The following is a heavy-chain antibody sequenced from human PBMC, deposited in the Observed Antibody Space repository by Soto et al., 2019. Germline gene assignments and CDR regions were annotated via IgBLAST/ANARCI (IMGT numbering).Heavy chain of an antibody. CDR2: ISSSSRFI. J-gene: IGHJ4*02. D-gene: IGHD6-13*01. CDR3: ARGEASVAVPGAVEIIAVAGGDFFDY. Sequence: GGSLRLSCAASGFTFSTYNMNWVRQAPGQGLEWVSSISSSSRFIYYADSLKGRFTISRDNAKNSLYLQMNSLRAEDTAVYYCARGEASVAVPGAVEIIAVAGGDFFDYWGPGTLVTVSS. CDR1: GFTFSTYN. V-gene: IGHV3-21*01.